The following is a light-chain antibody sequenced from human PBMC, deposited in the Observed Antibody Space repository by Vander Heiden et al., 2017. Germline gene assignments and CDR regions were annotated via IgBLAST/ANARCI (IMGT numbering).Light chain of an antibody. V-gene: IGKV4-1*01. Sequence: DIVMTQSPDSLAVSLGERATIHCKSSQSLLYSPKNKNYLGWYQHKVGQPPKVLFYWASTRESGVPDRFTDSGSGTDFTLTISSLQAEDVAVYYCQQDDDTPFTFGGGTNVEIK. CDR1: QSLLYSPKNKNY. CDR2: WAS. CDR3: QQDDDTPFT. J-gene: IGKJ4*01.